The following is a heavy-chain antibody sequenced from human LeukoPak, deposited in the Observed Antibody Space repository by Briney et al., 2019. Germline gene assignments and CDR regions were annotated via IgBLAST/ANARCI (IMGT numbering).Heavy chain of an antibody. CDR3: ARDYDFWSGFPPLFDQ. V-gene: IGHV4-4*07. J-gene: IGHJ4*02. D-gene: IGHD3-3*01. CDR1: GGSISNYY. Sequence: SETLSLTCTVSGGSISNYYWSWIRQPAGKGLEWIGRIYSTGSTNYNPSLKSRVTMSVDTSKNQFSLKLSSVTAADTAVYYCARDYDFWSGFPPLFDQWGQGTLVTVSS. CDR2: IYSTGST.